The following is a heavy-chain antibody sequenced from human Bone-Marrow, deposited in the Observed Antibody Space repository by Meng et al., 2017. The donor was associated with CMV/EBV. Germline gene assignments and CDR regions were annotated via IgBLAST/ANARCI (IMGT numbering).Heavy chain of an antibody. CDR1: GFTFSSYK. Sequence: GESLKISCAASGFTFSSYKMNWVRQAPGKGLELVAHISPSSGSYESYAGSVMGRFIISRDNAKNSLYLQMNSLRAEDTAVYYCASGSQGSIFDYWGQGTLVTVYS. CDR2: ISPSSGSYE. D-gene: IGHD1-26*01. V-gene: IGHV3-21*01. CDR3: ASGSQGSIFDY. J-gene: IGHJ4*02.